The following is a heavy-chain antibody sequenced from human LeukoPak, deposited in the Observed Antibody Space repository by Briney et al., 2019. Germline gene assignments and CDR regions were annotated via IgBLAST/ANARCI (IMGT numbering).Heavy chain of an antibody. CDR3: ARGRSYYGSGSDY. CDR2: ISSSGITI. Sequence: GGSLRLSCAASGFTFSSYEMNWVRQAPGKGLEWVSYISSSGITIYYADSVKGRFTISRDNAKNSLYLQMNSLRAEDTAVYYCARGRSYYGSGSDYWGQGTPVTVSS. CDR1: GFTFSSYE. J-gene: IGHJ4*02. D-gene: IGHD3-10*01. V-gene: IGHV3-48*03.